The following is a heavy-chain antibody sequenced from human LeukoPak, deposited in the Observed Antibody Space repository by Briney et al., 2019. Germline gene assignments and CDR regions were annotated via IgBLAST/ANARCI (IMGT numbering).Heavy chain of an antibody. CDR3: ARGSGVAVGMDV. Sequence: SETLSLTCIVSGGSIDSHYWSWNRQSAGKGLEWIGRFFTGGSTYYNPSLESRVTMSVDTSKNQFSLKLRSVTAADTAVYFCARGSGVAVGMDVWGQGTTVIVSS. J-gene: IGHJ6*02. CDR1: GGSIDSHY. D-gene: IGHD6-19*01. CDR2: FFTGGST. V-gene: IGHV4-4*07.